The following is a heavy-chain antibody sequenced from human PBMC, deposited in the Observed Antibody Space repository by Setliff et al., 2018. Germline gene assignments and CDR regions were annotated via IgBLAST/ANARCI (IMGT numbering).Heavy chain of an antibody. CDR3: AKDFGSTWLNYFDY. Sequence: GGSLRLSCAASGFSFSDYYMSWIRQAPGKGLEWVSYITSSGSTKYYADSVKGRFTSSRDNAKSSLYLQMNSLSAEDTALYYCAKDFGSTWLNYFDYWGQGTLVTVSS. D-gene: IGHD6-13*01. CDR1: GFSFSDYY. J-gene: IGHJ4*02. CDR2: ITSSGSTK. V-gene: IGHV3-11*01.